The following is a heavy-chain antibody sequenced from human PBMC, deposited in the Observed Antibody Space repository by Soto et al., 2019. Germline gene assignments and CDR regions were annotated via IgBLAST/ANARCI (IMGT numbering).Heavy chain of an antibody. CDR3: AKLRYYYDSSGYFYFDY. CDR2: ISGSGGST. V-gene: IGHV3-23*01. D-gene: IGHD3-22*01. J-gene: IGHJ4*02. CDR1: GFTFSSCA. Sequence: PGGALRLSCAASGFTFSSCAMSWVRQAPGEGLEWVSAISGSGGSTYYAVSVKGRFTISRDNSKNTLYLQMNSLRAEDTAVYYCAKLRYYYDSSGYFYFDYWGQGTLVTVSS.